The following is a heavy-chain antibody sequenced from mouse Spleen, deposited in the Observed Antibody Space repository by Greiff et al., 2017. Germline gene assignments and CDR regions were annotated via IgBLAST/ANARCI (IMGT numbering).Heavy chain of an antibody. D-gene: IGHD1-1*01. J-gene: IGHJ3*01. Sequence: VQLQQSGPELVKPGASVKISCKASGYSFTSYYIHWVKQRPGQGLEWIGWIYPGSGNTKYNEKFKGKATLTADTSSSTAYMQLSSLTSEDSAVYYCARDYYGSSYPFAYWGQGTLVTVSA. CDR2: IYPGSGNT. CDR3: ARDYYGSSYPFAY. V-gene: IGHV1-66*01. CDR1: GYSFTSYY.